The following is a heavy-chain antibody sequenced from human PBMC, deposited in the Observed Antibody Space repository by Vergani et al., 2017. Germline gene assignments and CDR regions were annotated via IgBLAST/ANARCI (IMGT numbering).Heavy chain of an antibody. V-gene: IGHV4-34*01. Sequence: QVQLQQWGAGLLKPSETLSLTCAVYGGSFSGYYWSWIRQPPGKGLEWSGESNHSGSTNYNPSLQSRVTISVDTSKNQFSLKLSSVTAADTAVYYCARVGQKYYDILTGYLDYWGQGSLVTVSA. J-gene: IGHJ4*02. CDR2: SNHSGST. D-gene: IGHD3-9*01. CDR3: ARVGQKYYDILTGYLDY. CDR1: GGSFSGYY.